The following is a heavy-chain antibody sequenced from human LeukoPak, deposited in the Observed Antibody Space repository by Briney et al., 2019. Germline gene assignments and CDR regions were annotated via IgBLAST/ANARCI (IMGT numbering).Heavy chain of an antibody. CDR1: GFTFSGSA. D-gene: IGHD6-13*01. J-gene: IGHJ4*02. V-gene: IGHV3-73*01. CDR2: IRSKANSYAT. Sequence: GGSLRLSCAASGFTFSGSAMHWVRQASGKGLEWVGRIRSKANSYATAYAASVKGRFTISRDDSKNTAYLQMNSLKTEDTAVYYCTRLSSSWLGGYFKKGGWGQGTLVTVSS. CDR3: TRLSSSWLGGYFKKGG.